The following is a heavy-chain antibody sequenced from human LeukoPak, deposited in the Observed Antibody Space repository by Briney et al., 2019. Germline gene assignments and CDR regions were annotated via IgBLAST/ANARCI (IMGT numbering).Heavy chain of an antibody. Sequence: PGGSLRLSCAASGFTFTNAWMNWVRQAPGKGLEWLGRIKRTTDGGTTEYAAPVKGRFTISRDDSKNTLYLQMNSLKNEDTAVYYCTSRIVTTNDYWGQGILVTVSS. V-gene: IGHV3-15*01. D-gene: IGHD4-11*01. CDR2: IKRTTDGGTT. J-gene: IGHJ4*02. CDR3: TSRIVTTNDY. CDR1: GFTFTNAW.